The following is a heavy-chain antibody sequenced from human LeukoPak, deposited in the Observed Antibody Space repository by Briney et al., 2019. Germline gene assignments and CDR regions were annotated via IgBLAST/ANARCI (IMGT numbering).Heavy chain of an antibody. CDR1: GYTFTSYA. Sequence: ASVTVSCKASGYTFTSYAMHWVRQAPGQRLEWMGWINAGNGNTKYSQKFQGRVTITRDTSAGTAYMELSSLRSEDTAVYYCTREYRIAAAGTLGYWGQGTLVTVSS. CDR2: INAGNGNT. J-gene: IGHJ4*02. D-gene: IGHD6-13*01. V-gene: IGHV1-3*01. CDR3: TREYRIAAAGTLGY.